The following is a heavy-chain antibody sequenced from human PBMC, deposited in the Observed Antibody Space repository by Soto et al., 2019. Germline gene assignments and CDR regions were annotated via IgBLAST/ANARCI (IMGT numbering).Heavy chain of an antibody. D-gene: IGHD6-13*01. CDR1: GFTFSNAW. Sequence: EVQLVESGGDLVKPGGSLRISCAASGFTFSNAWMNWVRQAPGKGLEWVGHIKRNADGRTTDYAAPVKGRFTISRDDSKNTLQLQMNSVKTEATAVYSCNTDLWSSAERESWGQGPLVPVSS. J-gene: IGHJ5*02. CDR2: IKRNADGRTT. CDR3: NTDLWSSAERES. V-gene: IGHV3-15*07.